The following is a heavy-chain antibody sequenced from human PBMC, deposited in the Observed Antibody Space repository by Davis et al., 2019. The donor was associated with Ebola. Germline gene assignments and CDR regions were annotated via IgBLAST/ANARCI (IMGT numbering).Heavy chain of an antibody. CDR3: ASAYNHGQDVLDI. V-gene: IGHV3-23*01. CDR2: ISGSGGST. D-gene: IGHD5-18*01. CDR1: GFTFSSYA. Sequence: GESLKISCAASGFTFSSYAMSWVRQAPGKGLEWVSAISGSGGSTYYADSVKGRFTISRDNAKNSLYLQMNSLRAEDKAVYYCASAYNHGQDVLDIWGQGTMVTVSS. J-gene: IGHJ3*02.